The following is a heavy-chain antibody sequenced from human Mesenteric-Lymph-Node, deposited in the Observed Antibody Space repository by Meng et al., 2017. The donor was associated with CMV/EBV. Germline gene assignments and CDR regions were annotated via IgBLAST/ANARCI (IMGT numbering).Heavy chain of an antibody. CDR3: ARAADNNGYYYDY. CDR1: GYTFTGYY. CDR2: INPNSGGT. J-gene: IGHJ4*02. V-gene: IGHV1-2*02. D-gene: IGHD3-22*01. Sequence: ASVKVSCKASGYTFTGYYMHWVRQAPGQGLEWMGWINPNSGGTNYAQKFQGRVTMTRDTSISTAYMELSRLRSDDTAVYYCARAADNNGYYYDYWGQGTLVTVSS.